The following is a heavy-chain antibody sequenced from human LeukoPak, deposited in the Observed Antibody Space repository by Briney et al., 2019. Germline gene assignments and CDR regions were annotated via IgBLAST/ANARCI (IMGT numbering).Heavy chain of an antibody. V-gene: IGHV4-39*02. Sequence: SETLSRTCTGSGGSISSNDYYWGWIRQPPGKGLKCIGSIHYSGTTCYNPSLKRRVTISVDMSNNHFSLELSSVTAADTAVYYCASYYASGSSRFDYWGQGTLVTVSS. CDR2: IHYSGTT. D-gene: IGHD3-10*01. CDR1: GGSISSNDYY. J-gene: IGHJ4*02. CDR3: ASYYASGSSRFDY.